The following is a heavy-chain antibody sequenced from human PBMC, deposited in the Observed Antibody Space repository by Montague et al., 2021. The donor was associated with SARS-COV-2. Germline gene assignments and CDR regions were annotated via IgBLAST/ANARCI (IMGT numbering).Heavy chain of an antibody. D-gene: IGHD6-13*01. Sequence: SETLSLTCTVSGGSISSSSYYWGWIRQPPGKGLEWIGSIYYSESTXYKPSLKSRVTISVDTSKNQFSLKLSSVTAADTAVYYCARVGRQQLVRLSGMDVWGQGTTVTVSS. V-gene: IGHV4-39*07. J-gene: IGHJ6*02. CDR1: GGSISSSSYY. CDR2: IYYSEST. CDR3: ARVGRQQLVRLSGMDV.